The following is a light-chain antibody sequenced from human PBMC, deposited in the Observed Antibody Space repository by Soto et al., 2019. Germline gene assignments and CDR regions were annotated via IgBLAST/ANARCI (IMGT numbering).Light chain of an antibody. Sequence: VVTQSPATLSASPGERVTLSCRASQFVSGYLDWFHQKPGQAPRLVLLRIFTRAIGVPARFSGSGSETEFTLTISGLQSEDSGVYYCLQHYSWPWTFGQGTKVDIK. V-gene: IGKV3-15*01. CDR2: RIF. CDR3: LQHYSWPWT. CDR1: QFVSGY. J-gene: IGKJ1*01.